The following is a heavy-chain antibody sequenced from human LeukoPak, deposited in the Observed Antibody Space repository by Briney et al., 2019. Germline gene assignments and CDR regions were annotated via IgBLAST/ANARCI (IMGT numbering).Heavy chain of an antibody. Sequence: GGSLRLSCAASGFTFSSYSTNWVRQAPGKGLEWVSSISSSSSYIYYADSVKGRFTISRDNAKNSLYLQMNSLRAEDTAVYYCARGYCSSTSCRILGYYYGMDVWGQGTTVTVSS. CDR2: ISSSSSYI. CDR1: GFTFSSYS. V-gene: IGHV3-21*01. D-gene: IGHD2-2*01. CDR3: ARGYCSSTSCRILGYYYGMDV. J-gene: IGHJ6*02.